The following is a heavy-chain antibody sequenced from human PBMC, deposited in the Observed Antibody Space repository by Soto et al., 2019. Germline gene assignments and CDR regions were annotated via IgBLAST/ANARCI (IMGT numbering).Heavy chain of an antibody. Sequence: GGSLRLSSTASGFTFSSYAMSWVRQAPGKGLEWVSAISGSGASTYYADSVKGRFTISRDNSKNTLYLQMNSLRAEDTAVYYCAKNVWGITIFGGMDVWGQGTTVTVSS. D-gene: IGHD3-9*01. CDR1: GFTFSSYA. CDR2: ISGSGAST. CDR3: AKNVWGITIFGGMDV. J-gene: IGHJ6*02. V-gene: IGHV3-23*01.